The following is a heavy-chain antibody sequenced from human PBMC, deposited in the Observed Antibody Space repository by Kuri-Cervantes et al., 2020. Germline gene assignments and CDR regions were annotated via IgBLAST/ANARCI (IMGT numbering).Heavy chain of an antibody. CDR2: IKQDGSEK. Sequence: GESLKISCAASGFTFSSYWMSWVRQAPGKGLDWVANIKQDGSEKYYVDSVKGRFTISRDNAKNSLYLQMDSLRDEDTAVYYCARALYYGSGSLSWFDPWGQGTLVTVSS. J-gene: IGHJ5*02. CDR1: GFTFSSYW. V-gene: IGHV3-7*01. CDR3: ARALYYGSGSLSWFDP. D-gene: IGHD3-10*01.